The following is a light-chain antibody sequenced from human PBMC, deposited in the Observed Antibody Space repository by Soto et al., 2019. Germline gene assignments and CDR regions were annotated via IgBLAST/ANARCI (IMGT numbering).Light chain of an antibody. Sequence: EIVLTQSPGTLSLSPGERATLSCRASQSVSSRFLAWYQHKPGQGPRLLIYGTSSRATGIPDRFSGSGSGTDFTLTISRLEPEDFALYFCQKYGDSFACGPGTKVDIK. CDR3: QKYGDSFA. V-gene: IGKV3-20*01. J-gene: IGKJ3*01. CDR2: GTS. CDR1: QSVSSRF.